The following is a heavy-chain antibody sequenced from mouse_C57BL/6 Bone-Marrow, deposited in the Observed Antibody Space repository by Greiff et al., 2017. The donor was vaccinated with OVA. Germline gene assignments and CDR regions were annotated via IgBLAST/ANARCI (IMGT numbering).Heavy chain of an antibody. Sequence: EVKVEESGGGLVQPGGSMKLSCVASGFTFSNYWMNWVRQSPEKGLEWVAQIRLKSDNYATHYAESVKGRFTISRDDSKSSVYLQMNNLRAEDTGIYYCTVIYDGYGFAYWGQGTLVTVSA. J-gene: IGHJ3*01. CDR3: TVIYDGYGFAY. V-gene: IGHV6-3*01. CDR1: GFTFSNYW. CDR2: IRLKSDNYAT. D-gene: IGHD2-3*01.